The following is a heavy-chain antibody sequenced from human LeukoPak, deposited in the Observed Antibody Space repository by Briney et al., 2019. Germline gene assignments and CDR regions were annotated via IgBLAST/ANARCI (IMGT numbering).Heavy chain of an antibody. CDR3: ARVNYDILTGPLYYYYYYMDV. V-gene: IGHV4-39*07. CDR2: IYYSGST. Sequence: PSETLSLACTVSGGSISSSSYSWGWIRHPPGKGLEWIGNIYYSGSTYYNPSLKSRVTISVDTSKNQFSLKLSSVTAADTAVYYCARVNYDILTGPLYYYYYYMDVWGKGTTVTVSS. J-gene: IGHJ6*03. CDR1: GGSISSSSYS. D-gene: IGHD3-9*01.